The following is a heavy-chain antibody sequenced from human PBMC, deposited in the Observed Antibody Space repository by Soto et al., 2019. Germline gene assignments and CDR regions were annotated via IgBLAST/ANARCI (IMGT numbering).Heavy chain of an antibody. CDR3: ARDSAVTTKYYYYYGMDV. J-gene: IGHJ6*02. V-gene: IGHV3-21*01. CDR1: GFTFSSYS. Sequence: GGSLRLSCAASGFTFSSYSMNWVGQSPGKGLEWVSSISSSSSYIYYADSVKGRFTISRDNAKNSLYLQMNSLRAEDTAVYYCARDSAVTTKYYYYYGMDVWGQGTTVTVSS. CDR2: ISSSSSYI. D-gene: IGHD4-17*01.